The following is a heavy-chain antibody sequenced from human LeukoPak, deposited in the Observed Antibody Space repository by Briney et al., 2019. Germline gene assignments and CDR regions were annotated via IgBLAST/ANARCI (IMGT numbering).Heavy chain of an antibody. CDR1: DYYISSYY. J-gene: IGHJ4*02. Sequence: PSETLSLTCTVSDYYISSYYWSWIRQPPGKGLEWIGYIYYSGSTSYNPSLKSRVTISLDTSENQFSLKLRSVTAADTAVYYCASSSVLRGGQLFDYWGQGSLVTVSS. D-gene: IGHD1-1*01. V-gene: IGHV4-59*01. CDR2: IYYSGST. CDR3: ASSSVLRGGQLFDY.